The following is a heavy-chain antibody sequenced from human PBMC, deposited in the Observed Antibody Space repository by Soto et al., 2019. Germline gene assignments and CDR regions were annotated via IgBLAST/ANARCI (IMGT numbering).Heavy chain of an antibody. J-gene: IGHJ6*02. CDR3: ARADSGYYTDYYYYGMDV. CDR1: GYTFTSYD. V-gene: IGHV1-8*01. D-gene: IGHD3-22*01. Sequence: QVQLVQSGAEVKKPGASVKVSCKASGYTFTSYDINWVRQATGQGLEWMGWMNPNSGNTGYAQKFQGRVPMTRNTSISTAYMELSSLRSEDTAVYYCARADSGYYTDYYYYGMDVWGQGTTVTVSS. CDR2: MNPNSGNT.